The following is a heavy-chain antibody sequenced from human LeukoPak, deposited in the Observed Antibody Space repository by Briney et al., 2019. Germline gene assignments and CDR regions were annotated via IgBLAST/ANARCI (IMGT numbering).Heavy chain of an antibody. Sequence: SETLSLTCTVSGGSISSYYWSCIRQPPGKGLEWIGYIYYSGSTNYNPSLKSRVTISVDTSKNQFSLKLSSVTAADTAVYYCARDGYDYVWGSYRVDAFDIWGQGTMVTVSS. J-gene: IGHJ3*02. V-gene: IGHV4-59*01. CDR3: ARDGYDYVWGSYRVDAFDI. CDR2: IYYSGST. D-gene: IGHD3-16*02. CDR1: GGSISSYY.